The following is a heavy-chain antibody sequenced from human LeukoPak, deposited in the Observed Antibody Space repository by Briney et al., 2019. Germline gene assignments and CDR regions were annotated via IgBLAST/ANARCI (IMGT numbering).Heavy chain of an antibody. V-gene: IGHV3-30-3*01. CDR1: GFSFSDYS. J-gene: IGHJ4*01. D-gene: IGHD3-22*01. CDR2: ASSSGT. CDR3: ARDCYRNGGYGGCQTRDYFNS. Sequence: GGSLRLSCAASGFSFSDYSMCWVRQAPGKGLEWVAIASSSGTKCAVYVRGRCTVSRADSNNTFYLAMRSQRLEDMAVYYCARDCYRNGGYGGCQTRDYFNSWGQGTLVTVSS.